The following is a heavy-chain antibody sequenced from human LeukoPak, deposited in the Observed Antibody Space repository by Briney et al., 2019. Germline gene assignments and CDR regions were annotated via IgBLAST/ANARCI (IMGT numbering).Heavy chain of an antibody. V-gene: IGHV4-34*01. D-gene: IGHD4-17*01. CDR3: ARHVEDYGDYFGAFDI. CDR2: INHSGST. J-gene: IGHJ3*02. Sequence: SETLSLTCAVYGGSFSGYYWSWIRQPPGKGLEWIGEINHSGSTNYNPSLKSRVTISVDTSKNQFSLKLSSVTAADTAVYYCARHVEDYGDYFGAFDIWGQGTMVTVSS. CDR1: GGSFSGYY.